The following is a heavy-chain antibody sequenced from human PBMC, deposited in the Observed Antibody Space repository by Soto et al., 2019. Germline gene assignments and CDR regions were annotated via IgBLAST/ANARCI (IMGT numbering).Heavy chain of an antibody. D-gene: IGHD3-3*01. V-gene: IGHV4-4*02. CDR2: IFHTGSS. J-gene: IGHJ5*02. CDR3: ARVASWSGQGGWFDT. CDR1: GGSITHNNW. Sequence: PSETPSLTCAVSGGSITHNNWWSWVRQPPGKGQEWIGEIFHTGSSNYNPPLKSRVTISMDKSKNQFSLKLTSVTAADTAMYYCARVASWSGQGGWFDTWGQGTLVTVSS.